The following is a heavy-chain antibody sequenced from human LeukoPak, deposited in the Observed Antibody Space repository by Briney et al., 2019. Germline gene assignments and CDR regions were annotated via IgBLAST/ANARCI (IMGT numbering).Heavy chain of an antibody. Sequence: ASVKVSCKASGGTFSSYAISWVRQAPGQGLEWMGRVIPILDIANYAQKFQGRVTISADKSTSTAYMELSSLRSEDTAVYYCARDKSIAAAGLNDYRGQGTLVTVSS. CDR3: ARDKSIAAAGLNDY. D-gene: IGHD6-13*01. J-gene: IGHJ4*02. CDR1: GGTFSSYA. CDR2: VIPILDIA. V-gene: IGHV1-69*04.